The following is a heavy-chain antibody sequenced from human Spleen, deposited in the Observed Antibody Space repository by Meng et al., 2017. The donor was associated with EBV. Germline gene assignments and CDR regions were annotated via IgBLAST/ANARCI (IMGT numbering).Heavy chain of an antibody. CDR1: GGSISSGNYY. D-gene: IGHD3-3*01. J-gene: IGHJ4*02. V-gene: IGHV4-30-4*01. CDR3: ARAEWSAPYYFDY. Sequence: VQLQESGPGLAKPSQTLSRTCDFSGGSISSGNYYWSWIRQPPGKGLEWIGYISNSGSTYYNPSLKSRVTISVDTSENQFSLKLSSVTAADTAVYFCARAEWSAPYYFDYWGQGTLVTVSS. CDR2: ISNSGST.